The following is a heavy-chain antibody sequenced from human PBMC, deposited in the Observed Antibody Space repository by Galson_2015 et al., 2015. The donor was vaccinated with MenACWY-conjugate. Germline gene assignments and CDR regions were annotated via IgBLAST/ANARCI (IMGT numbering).Heavy chain of an antibody. Sequence: SLRLSCAVSGFTVSSSYMTWVRQAPGKGLEWVSVIYSDGSTYNADSVKGQFTISRDNSKNTVFLQMTSLRVEDTAMYYCARDSRATTVWGLNKRKTIDYYYGMDVWGQGTTVIVSS. V-gene: IGHV3-53*01. CDR1: GFTVSSSY. CDR2: IYSDGST. D-gene: IGHD3-10*01. CDR3: ARDSRATTVWGLNKRKTIDYYYGMDV. J-gene: IGHJ6*02.